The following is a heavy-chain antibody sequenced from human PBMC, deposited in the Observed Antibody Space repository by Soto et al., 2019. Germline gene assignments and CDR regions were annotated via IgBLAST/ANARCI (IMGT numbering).Heavy chain of an antibody. V-gene: IGHV5-51*03. CDR1: GYSFTSYW. CDR3: ARVRAGTYNWFDP. D-gene: IGHD1-1*01. CDR2: IYPGDSDT. Sequence: PGHSLKVSCKGSGYSFTSYWIGWVRQMPGKGLEWMGIIYPGDSDTRYSPSFQDQVTISAEKSISTAYVQWSSMKASDTAMYYCARVRAGTYNWFDPRGQGAVVTVS. J-gene: IGHJ5*02.